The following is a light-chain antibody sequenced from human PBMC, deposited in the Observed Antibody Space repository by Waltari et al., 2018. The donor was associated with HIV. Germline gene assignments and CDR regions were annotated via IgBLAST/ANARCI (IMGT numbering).Light chain of an antibody. V-gene: IGLV1-44*01. CDR3: ATWDDSLDGWL. Sequence: QSVLTPPLSAYGTPVQRVTIPFSGISSNICRNSVSWFQQLPGTSPKLLIYTDDQRPSGVPDRFSGSKSGTSGSLAISGLQSDDEADYYCATWDDSLDGWLFGGGTKLTVL. CDR1: SSNICRNS. J-gene: IGLJ3*02. CDR2: TDD.